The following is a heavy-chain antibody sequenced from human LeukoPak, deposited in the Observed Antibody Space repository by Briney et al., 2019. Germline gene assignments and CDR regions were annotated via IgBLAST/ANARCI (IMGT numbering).Heavy chain of an antibody. CDR1: GGSVTSSSYY. V-gene: IGHV4-39*01. D-gene: IGHD2-21*02. Sequence: SETLSLTCTVSGGSVTSSSYYWGWIRQLPGKGLEWIGSIYYSGSTYYNPSLKSRVTISVDTSQNQFSLKLSSVTAADTAIYYCAGAYCGGDCYAFDIWGQGTIVTVSS. CDR3: AGAYCGGDCYAFDI. CDR2: IYYSGST. J-gene: IGHJ3*02.